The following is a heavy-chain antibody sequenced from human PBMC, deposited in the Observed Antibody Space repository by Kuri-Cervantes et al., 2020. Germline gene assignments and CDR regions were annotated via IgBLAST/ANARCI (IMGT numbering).Heavy chain of an antibody. D-gene: IGHD6-13*01. V-gene: IGHV3-23*01. Sequence: GGSLRLSCAASGFTFSSYAMSWVRQAPGKGLEWVSAISGSGGSTYYADSVKGRFTISRDNSKNTLYLQMNSLRAEDTDVYYCAKPLSIAAAGGWYFDLWGRGTLVTVSS. CDR1: GFTFSSYA. CDR2: ISGSGGST. CDR3: AKPLSIAAAGGWYFDL. J-gene: IGHJ2*01.